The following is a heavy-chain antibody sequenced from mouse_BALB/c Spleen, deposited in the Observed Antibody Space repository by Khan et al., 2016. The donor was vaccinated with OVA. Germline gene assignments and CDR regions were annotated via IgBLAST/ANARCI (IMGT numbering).Heavy chain of an antibody. CDR3: ANHGSSSAWLTY. J-gene: IGHJ3*01. Sequence: VELVESGAELAKPGASVKMSCKASGYTFTSYWMHWVKQRPGQGLEWIGYINPSTGYTEYNQRFKDKATLTADKSSSTAYMQLSSLTSEESAVXSYANHGSSSAWLTYWGQGTLVTVSA. CDR2: INPSTGYT. CDR1: GYTFTSYW. D-gene: IGHD1-1*01. V-gene: IGHV1-7*01.